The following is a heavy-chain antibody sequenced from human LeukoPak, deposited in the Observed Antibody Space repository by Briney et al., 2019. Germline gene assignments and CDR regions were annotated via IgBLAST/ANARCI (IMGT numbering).Heavy chain of an antibody. J-gene: IGHJ4*02. D-gene: IGHD6-19*01. CDR2: IYYSGNT. Sequence: SETLSLTCTASGGPISSYYWVWIRQSPERGLEWIGYIYYSGNTNYNPSLKSRITMSVDTSKNQFSLNLNSVTAADTAVYYCARMGSGWRHGFDYWGQGTLVTVSS. CDR3: ARMGSGWRHGFDY. CDR1: GGPISSYY. V-gene: IGHV4-59*01.